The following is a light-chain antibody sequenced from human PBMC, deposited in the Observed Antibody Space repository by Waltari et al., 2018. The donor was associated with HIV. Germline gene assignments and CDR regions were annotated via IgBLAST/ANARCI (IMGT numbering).Light chain of an antibody. CDR3: STWDESQSFQV. CDR1: NSNIARSS. CDR2: SNN. Sequence: QPVLTQLPSMSGTPGQPVTLSCSGRNSNIARSSMYLYQHLPGTTPRLLIYSNNERPSGVPDRFSGSKSGTSASLTISGLRSEDEADYYCSTWDESQSFQVFGGGTKVTVL. V-gene: IGLV1-47*01. J-gene: IGLJ3*02.